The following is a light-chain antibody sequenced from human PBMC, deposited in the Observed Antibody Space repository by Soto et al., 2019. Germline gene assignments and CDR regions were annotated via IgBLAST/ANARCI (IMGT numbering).Light chain of an antibody. CDR1: QSISSSY. CDR2: GAS. J-gene: IGKJ3*01. V-gene: IGKV3-20*01. CDR3: QQYGNSPIT. Sequence: EIVLTQSPGTMSLSPGERATLSCRASQSISSSYLAWYQQITGQAPRLLIYGASNRATCIPDRFSGSGSGTDFTLTISRLGSEEFEMYYCQQYGNSPITFGHGTKVEIK.